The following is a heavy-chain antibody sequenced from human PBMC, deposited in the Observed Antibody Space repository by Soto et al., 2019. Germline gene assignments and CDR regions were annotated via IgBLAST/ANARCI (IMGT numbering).Heavy chain of an antibody. CDR2: ISVDGSST. Sequence: PGGSLRLSCAASGFIFSTYWMHWVRQAPGKGLVWVSRISVDGSSTSYADSVKGRFTISRDNAKNTLYLQMHSLTAEDTAVYYCARGGMEAVDYSGQETLVTVSS. CDR3: ARGGMEAVDY. CDR1: GFIFSTYW. V-gene: IGHV3-74*01. J-gene: IGHJ4*02. D-gene: IGHD2-8*01.